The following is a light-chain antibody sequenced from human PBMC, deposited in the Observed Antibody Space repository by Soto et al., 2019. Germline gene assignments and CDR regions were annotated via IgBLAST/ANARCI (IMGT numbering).Light chain of an antibody. CDR3: QQYNNWWT. Sequence: EIVMTQSPATLSVSPGERATLSCRASQSVSSNLAWYQKKPGQAPRRLIYGASTRATGIPARFSGSGSETEFTLTISSLQSEDFAVYYCQQYNNWWTFGQGTKVEIK. CDR2: GAS. V-gene: IGKV3-15*01. CDR1: QSVSSN. J-gene: IGKJ1*01.